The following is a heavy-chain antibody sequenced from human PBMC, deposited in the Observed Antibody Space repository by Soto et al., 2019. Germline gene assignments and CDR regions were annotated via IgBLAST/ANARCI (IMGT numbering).Heavy chain of an antibody. D-gene: IGHD7-27*01. CDR1: GASLPSSSW. CDR2: VYHSGET. V-gene: IGHV4-4*02. Sequence: QVQLQESGPGLVKPSGTLTVTCTVSGASLPSSSWWSLVRQPPGKGLEWIGQVYHSGETNYNPSPKCRATLSVDKSKNQLSLTLTSVTAADTAVYYCARDLGLFVPWCQGNRVSVSS. CDR3: ARDLGLFVP. J-gene: IGHJ5*02.